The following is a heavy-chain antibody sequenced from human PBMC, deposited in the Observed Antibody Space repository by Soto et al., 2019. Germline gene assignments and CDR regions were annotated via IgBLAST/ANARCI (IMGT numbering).Heavy chain of an antibody. J-gene: IGHJ3*02. CDR1: GFIFRTYG. D-gene: IGHD6-19*01. V-gene: IGHV3-30*18. CDR3: AKGPFIPVAGTPPGDLAM. CDR2: ISYSGNKK. Sequence: QVQLVESGGNVVQPGRSLRLSCAASGFIFRTYGMHWVRQAPGKGLEWVAVISYSGNKKAYADSVKGRFAISRDNSNNRLYLQIDRLTAAATAVYYCAKGPFIPVAGTPPGDLAMWGKGTMLTASS.